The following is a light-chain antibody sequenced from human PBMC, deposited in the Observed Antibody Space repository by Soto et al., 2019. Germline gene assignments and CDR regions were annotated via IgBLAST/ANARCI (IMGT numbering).Light chain of an antibody. V-gene: IGKV3-20*01. Sequence: EIVLTQYPGTLSLSPGERATLSCRASQSVSSSYLAWYQQKHGQAPRLLLYGASSRATGIPDRFSGSGSGTDFTPTTSRLEPEDFSVYYCQQYGRSPKSFGRGTKVEIK. CDR2: GAS. CDR1: QSVSSSY. CDR3: QQYGRSPKS. J-gene: IGKJ1*01.